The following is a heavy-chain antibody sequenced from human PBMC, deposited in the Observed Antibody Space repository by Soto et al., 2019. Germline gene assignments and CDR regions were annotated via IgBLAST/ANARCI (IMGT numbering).Heavy chain of an antibody. CDR1: GYPFSNSG. CDR3: ARDLVPGYTGFSDY. J-gene: IGHJ4*02. Sequence: ASVKVSCKTSGYPFSNSGINWVRQAPGQGLEWMGWISAYSGNTNFAQKLQGRVSLTTDTSSTTAYMELRSLTSDDTAVYYCARDLVPGYTGFSDYWGQGTLVTVSS. V-gene: IGHV1-18*01. CDR2: ISAYSGNT. D-gene: IGHD5-12*01.